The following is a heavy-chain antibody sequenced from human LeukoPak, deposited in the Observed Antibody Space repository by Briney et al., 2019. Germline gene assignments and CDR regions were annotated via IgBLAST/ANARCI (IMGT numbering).Heavy chain of an antibody. CDR3: ARDQSVRLLQTSSTYFKHVFAI. CDR1: GYTFTNYG. D-gene: IGHD6-13*01. J-gene: IGHJ3*02. Sequence: SGKVCCKTAGYTFTNYGISRVRQAPGLGLEWMGWFSAYNGNTNYAQTVQGRVTMTTDASTSTAYMELRSLRFDDTAVYYCARDQSVRLLQTSSTYFKHVFAIWGQGSMVTVSS. CDR2: FSAYNGNT. V-gene: IGHV1-18*01.